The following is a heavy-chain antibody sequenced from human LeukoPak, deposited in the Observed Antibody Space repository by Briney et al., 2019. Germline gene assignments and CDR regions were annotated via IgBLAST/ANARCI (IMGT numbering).Heavy chain of an antibody. J-gene: IGHJ4*02. Sequence: GGSLRLSCAASRFTFSNYWMTWVRQAPGKGLEWVANINKDGSEKYYVDSVKGRLSISRDNAKNSLYLQMNSLRAEDTALYYCAKDNGATLRYSSGWYNYWGQGTLVTVSS. CDR1: RFTFSNYW. CDR2: INKDGSEK. D-gene: IGHD6-19*01. CDR3: AKDNGATLRYSSGWYNY. V-gene: IGHV3-7*03.